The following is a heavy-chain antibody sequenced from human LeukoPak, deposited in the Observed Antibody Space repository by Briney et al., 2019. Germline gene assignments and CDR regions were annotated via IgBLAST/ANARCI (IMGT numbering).Heavy chain of an antibody. J-gene: IGHJ6*03. D-gene: IGHD6-13*01. CDR1: GFTFSSYW. CDR2: IKQDGSEK. CDR3: ARMGIAAAGGHYYYYMDV. V-gene: IGHV3-7*01. Sequence: GGSLRLSCAASGFTFSSYWMSWVRQAPGKGLEWVANIKQDGSEKYYVDSVKGRFTISRDNAKNSLYLQMNSLRAEDTAVYYCARMGIAAAGGHYYYYMDVWGKGTTVTVSS.